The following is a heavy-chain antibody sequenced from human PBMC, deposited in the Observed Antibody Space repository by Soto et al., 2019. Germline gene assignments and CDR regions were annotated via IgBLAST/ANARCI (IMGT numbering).Heavy chain of an antibody. CDR2: INAGNGNT. CDR3: ARDKDIVATPGDYYYGMEV. V-gene: IGHV1-3*01. J-gene: IGHJ6*02. Sequence: ASVKVSCKASGYTFTSYAMHWVRQAPGQSLEWRGWINAGNGNTKYSQKFQGRVTITRDTSASTAYMELSSLRSEDTAVYYCARDKDIVATPGDYYYGMEVWGQGTTVTVSS. D-gene: IGHD5-12*01. CDR1: GYTFTSYA.